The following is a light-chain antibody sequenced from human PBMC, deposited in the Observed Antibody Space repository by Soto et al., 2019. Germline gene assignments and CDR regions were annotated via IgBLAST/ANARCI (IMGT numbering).Light chain of an antibody. CDR1: SSNIGAGYD. J-gene: IGLJ3*02. Sequence: QSVLTQPPSVSGAPGQRVTISCTGSSSNIGAGYDVQWYQQVPGTAPKLLISNSINRPSGVPDRFSGSRSDTSASLAITGIQADDEADYYGQSYASSLSGVVFGGGTKLTVL. V-gene: IGLV1-40*01. CDR2: NSI. CDR3: QSYASSLSGVV.